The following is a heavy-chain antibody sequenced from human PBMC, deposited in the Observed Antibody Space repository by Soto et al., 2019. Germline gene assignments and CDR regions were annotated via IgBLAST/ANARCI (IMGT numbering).Heavy chain of an antibody. CDR3: ARQGFRALHSLVDV. CDR1: GGSISSYH. CDR2: VHYSWGS. J-gene: IGHJ6*02. Sequence: SETLSLTCTVSGGSISSYHWSWIRQTPGKGLEWIGYVHYSWGSNYNPSLKSRVAISLDTSKSQFSLKLTSVTATDTAVYYCARQGFRALHSLVDVWGQGTTVTVSS. D-gene: IGHD1-26*01. V-gene: IGHV4-59*08.